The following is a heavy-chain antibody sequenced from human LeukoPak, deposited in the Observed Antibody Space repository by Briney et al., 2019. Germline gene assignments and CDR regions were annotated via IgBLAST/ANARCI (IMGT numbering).Heavy chain of an antibody. J-gene: IGHJ4*02. CDR3: AKVGGGSGPAQGADY. Sequence: GGSLRLSCAASGFTFSSYGMHWVRQAPGKGLEWVAVISYDGSNKYYADSVKGRFTISRDNSKNTLYLQMNSLRAEDTAVYYCAKVGGGSGPAQGADYWGQGTLVTVSS. D-gene: IGHD2-15*01. CDR2: ISYDGSNK. CDR1: GFTFSSYG. V-gene: IGHV3-30*18.